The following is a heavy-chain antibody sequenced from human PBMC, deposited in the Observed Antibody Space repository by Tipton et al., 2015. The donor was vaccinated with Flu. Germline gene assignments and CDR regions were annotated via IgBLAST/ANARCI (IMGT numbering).Heavy chain of an antibody. D-gene: IGHD3-10*02. J-gene: IGHJ4*02. CDR2: LSYSGNT. V-gene: IGHV4-59*04. Sequence: TLSLTCTVSGGSVNGYFWSWIRQPPGKGLEWIGGLSYSGNTYYNPSLKSRVVISVDTSKNQFSLKLTSATAADTAIYYCAQLSFYDVDLKNFYFEDWGQGTLVTVSS. CDR3: AQLSFYDVDLKNFYFED. CDR1: GGSVNGYF.